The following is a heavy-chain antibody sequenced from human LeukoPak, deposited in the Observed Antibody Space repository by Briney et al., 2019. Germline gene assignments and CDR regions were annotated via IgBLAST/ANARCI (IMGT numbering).Heavy chain of an antibody. Sequence: GESLKISCKGSGYNFNTYWIAWVRQLPGKGLEYMGVMFPGDSDPRYSPSFEGQVSMSVDKSINTAYLQWNSLKASDTAMYYWARRTYDYDSMDVWGEGTMVTVSS. CDR3: ARRTYDYDSMDV. J-gene: IGHJ6*03. D-gene: IGHD3-22*01. CDR1: GYNFNTYW. V-gene: IGHV5-51*01. CDR2: MFPGDSDP.